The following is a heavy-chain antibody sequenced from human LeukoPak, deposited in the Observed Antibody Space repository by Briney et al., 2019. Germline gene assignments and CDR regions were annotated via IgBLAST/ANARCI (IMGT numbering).Heavy chain of an antibody. Sequence: ASVKVSCKASGYTFTSYAMNWVRQAPGQGLEWMGWINTNTGNPTYAQGFTGRFVFSLDTSVSTAYLQISSLKAEDTAVYYCARGKANWLSHDAFDIWGQGTMVTVSS. V-gene: IGHV7-4-1*02. CDR1: GYTFTSYA. CDR3: ARGKANWLSHDAFDI. CDR2: INTNTGNP. D-gene: IGHD3-9*01. J-gene: IGHJ3*02.